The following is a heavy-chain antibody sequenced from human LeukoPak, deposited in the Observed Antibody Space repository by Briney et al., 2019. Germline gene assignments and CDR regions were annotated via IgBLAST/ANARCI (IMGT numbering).Heavy chain of an antibody. J-gene: IGHJ4*02. Sequence: GGSLKLSCAASGFSFSSYAMSWVRQAPGKGLEWVSSISSSSSYIYYADSVKGRFTISRDNAKNSLYLQMNSLRAEDTAVYYCARVQQGGYWGQGTLVTVSS. CDR1: GFSFSSYA. CDR2: ISSSSSYI. D-gene: IGHD6-13*01. CDR3: ARVQQGGY. V-gene: IGHV3-21*01.